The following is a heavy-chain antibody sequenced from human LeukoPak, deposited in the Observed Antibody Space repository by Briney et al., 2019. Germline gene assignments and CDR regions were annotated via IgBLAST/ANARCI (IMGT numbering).Heavy chain of an antibody. J-gene: IGHJ4*02. D-gene: IGHD2-2*01. CDR1: GYTFISYG. V-gene: IGHV1-18*01. CDR2: ICAYNGNT. CDR3: VRVYCTSTSCHFDY. Sequence: ASVKVSCMDSGYTFISYGLSWVRQAPGQGLEWMGLICAYNGNTNYAQRFQDRVTMTTDTSTSTAYMELRSLRSDDTAVYYCVRVYCTSTSCHFDYWGQGTLVTVSS.